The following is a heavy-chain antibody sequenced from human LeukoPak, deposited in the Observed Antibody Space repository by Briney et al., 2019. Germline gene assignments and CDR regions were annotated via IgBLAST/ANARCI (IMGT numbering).Heavy chain of an antibody. CDR1: GHTFNIYY. CDR2: MNSNNGNT. D-gene: IGHD3-22*01. J-gene: IGHJ5*02. Sequence: ASVKVSCKASGHTFNIYYMHWVRQAPGQGLEWMGWMNSNNGNTGYAQKFQGRVTMTKDTSISTAYMELSSLRSEDTAVYYCARGPYYYDSSGYYLDWFDPWGQGTLVTVSS. CDR3: ARGPYYYDSSGYYLDWFDP. V-gene: IGHV1-8*02.